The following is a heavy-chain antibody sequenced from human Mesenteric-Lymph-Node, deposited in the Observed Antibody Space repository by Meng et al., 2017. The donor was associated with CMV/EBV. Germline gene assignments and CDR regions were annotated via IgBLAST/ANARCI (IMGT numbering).Heavy chain of an antibody. CDR3: ARSQLTSLLDY. CDR1: GYSFVYFG. D-gene: IGHD1-1*01. V-gene: IGHV1-18*01. J-gene: IGHJ4*02. CDR2: INAYNGNT. Sequence: SCDVSGYSFVYFGIWVRQQAPRQGLEWIRWINAYNGNTDDAQLLESRVTMTTDTTTSTAYMMLRILTADDTAVYYGARSQLTSLLDYWGQGALVTVSS.